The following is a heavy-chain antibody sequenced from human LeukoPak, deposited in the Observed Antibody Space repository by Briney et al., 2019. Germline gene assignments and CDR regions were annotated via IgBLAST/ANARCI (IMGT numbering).Heavy chain of an antibody. Sequence: SEPLSLTCTVCGGFISSSSYYWGWIRRPPGEGLEWIWSIYYSGSTYYNLYLKSRVTISVDTSKNQFSLKLSSVTAADTAVYYCARRGIAAAGRLDYYYYMDVWGKGTTVTISS. CDR1: GGFISSSSYY. V-gene: IGHV4-39*01. CDR2: IYYSGST. CDR3: ARRGIAAAGRLDYYYYMDV. J-gene: IGHJ6*03. D-gene: IGHD6-13*01.